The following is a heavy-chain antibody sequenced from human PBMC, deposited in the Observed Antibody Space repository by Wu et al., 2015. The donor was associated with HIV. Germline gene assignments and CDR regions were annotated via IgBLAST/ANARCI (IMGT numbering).Heavy chain of an antibody. D-gene: IGHD3-16*01. V-gene: IGHV1-69*05. CDR1: GGTFGTYA. Sequence: QVQLVQSGAEVKKPGSSVKVSCKASGGTFGTYAMNWVRQAPGQGLEWMGRIIPALGTVKYAQNFQGRVTITTDGTDESTNTAYMELNNLRSEDTAVYFCARGGQSGVIMILESTYFDTWGQGTLVTVSS. J-gene: IGHJ5*02. CDR2: IIPALGTV. CDR3: ARGGQSGVIMILESTYFDT.